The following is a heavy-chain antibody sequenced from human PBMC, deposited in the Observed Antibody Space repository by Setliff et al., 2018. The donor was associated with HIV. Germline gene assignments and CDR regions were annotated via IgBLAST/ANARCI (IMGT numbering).Heavy chain of an antibody. V-gene: IGHV3-48*04. Sequence: GGSLRLSCAASGFTFSSYSMNWVRQAPGKGLEWVSYISSSSSTIYYADSVEGRFTISRDNAKNSLYLQIKSLRAEDTAVYYCARDRGGSSYFDYWGQGTLVTVSS. CDR2: ISSSSSTI. J-gene: IGHJ4*02. D-gene: IGHD1-26*01. CDR1: GFTFSSYS. CDR3: ARDRGGSSYFDY.